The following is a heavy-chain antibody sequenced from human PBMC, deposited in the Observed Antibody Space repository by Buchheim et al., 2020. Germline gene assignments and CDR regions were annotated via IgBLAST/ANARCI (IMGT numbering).Heavy chain of an antibody. Sequence: EIQLVESGGVVVQPGGSLRLSCAVSGFNVDDYAMHWVRQVPGKGLEWVSLISWDGGSVYYADSVKGRFTISRDRSESSLYLQMNSLRPEDSALYYCAMDKYSHGWLDYWGQGTL. CDR1: GFNVDDYA. D-gene: IGHD5-12*01. V-gene: IGHV3-43D*03. CDR3: AMDKYSHGWLDY. J-gene: IGHJ4*02. CDR2: ISWDGGSV.